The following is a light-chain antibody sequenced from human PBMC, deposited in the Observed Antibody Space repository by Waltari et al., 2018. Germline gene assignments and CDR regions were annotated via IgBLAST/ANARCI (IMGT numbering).Light chain of an antibody. CDR2: EVN. J-gene: IGLJ2*01. V-gene: IGLV2-23*02. CDR3: CSYAGCGNWV. CDR1: SSDVGNYNL. Sequence: QSALTQPASVSGSPGRSITISCTGTSSDVGNYNLVSWYQQHPGKAPKLMIYEVNKRPSGVSNRFSGSKSGDMASLTISGLQAEDEAEYFCCSYAGCGNWVFGGGTKVTVL.